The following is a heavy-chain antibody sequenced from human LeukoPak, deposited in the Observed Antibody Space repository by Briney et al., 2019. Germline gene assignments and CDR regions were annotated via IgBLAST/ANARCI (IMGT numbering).Heavy chain of an antibody. V-gene: IGHV1-8*01. CDR3: VGGAPNWGFDY. Sequence: ASVKVSCKPSGYSFTSYDINWVRESTGQGLEWVGWMSPKSGHTGYAQNFQGRVTMTRNTSISTAYMELSSLRSEDTAVYYCVGGAPNWGFDYWGQGTLVTVSS. CDR2: MSPKSGHT. J-gene: IGHJ4*02. D-gene: IGHD7-27*01. CDR1: GYSFTSYD.